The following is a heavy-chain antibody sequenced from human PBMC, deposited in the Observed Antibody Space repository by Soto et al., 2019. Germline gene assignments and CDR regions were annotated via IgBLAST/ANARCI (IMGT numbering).Heavy chain of an antibody. Sequence: GGSLRLSCAASGFIFSTTDMSWVRQAPGKGLEWVSTIEGSGATTYYADSVKGRFTISRDNSKNTVYLHMDSLTADDTAVYYCAKNSGWFNTWGQGTLVTVSS. CDR2: IEGSGATT. V-gene: IGHV3-23*01. CDR1: GFIFSTTD. D-gene: IGHD3-10*01. J-gene: IGHJ5*02. CDR3: AKNSGWFNT.